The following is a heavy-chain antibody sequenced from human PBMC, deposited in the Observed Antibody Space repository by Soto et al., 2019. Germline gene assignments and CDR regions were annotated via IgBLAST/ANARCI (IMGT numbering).Heavy chain of an antibody. CDR1: GFTFGDYA. D-gene: IGHD3-10*01. V-gene: IGHV3-49*03. J-gene: IGHJ6*02. Sequence: EVQLVESGGGFVQPGRSLRLSCTASGFTFGDYAMTWFRQAPGKGLEWVSFIRSKAYGGTTEYAASFKGRFTISRDXSXSXADXQMNSLKTEDTAMYYCTAHRSSLTMRRGVIIGDYYYNGMDVWGQGTAVTVSS. CDR3: TAHRSSLTMRRGVIIGDYYYNGMDV. CDR2: IRSKAYGGTT.